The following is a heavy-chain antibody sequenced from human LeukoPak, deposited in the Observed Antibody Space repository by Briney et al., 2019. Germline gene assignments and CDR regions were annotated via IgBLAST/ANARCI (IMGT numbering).Heavy chain of an antibody. D-gene: IGHD3-3*01. J-gene: IGHJ4*02. V-gene: IGHV3-23*01. Sequence: PGGSLRLSCAASEFTFSSYAMSWVRQTPGKGLEWVSAISGGGGSTYYADSVKGRFTISRDNSKNTLYLQMNSLRAEDTAVYYCAKDHEWLSFDYWGQGTLVTVSS. CDR3: AKDHEWLSFDY. CDR2: ISGGGGST. CDR1: EFTFSSYA.